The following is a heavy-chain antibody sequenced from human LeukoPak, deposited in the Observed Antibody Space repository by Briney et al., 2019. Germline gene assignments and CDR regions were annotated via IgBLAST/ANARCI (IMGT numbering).Heavy chain of an antibody. CDR1: EFTFSSYA. D-gene: IGHD6-13*01. CDR3: ARADSSSWPGEAFDA. Sequence: GGSLRLSCAASEFTFSSYAMNWVRQAPGKGLEWVSYISTSSNTIYYADSVKGRFTISRDNSKNTLYLQMNSLRAEDTAVYYCARADSSSWPGEAFDAWGQGTMVSVSS. V-gene: IGHV3-48*01. J-gene: IGHJ3*01. CDR2: ISTSSNTI.